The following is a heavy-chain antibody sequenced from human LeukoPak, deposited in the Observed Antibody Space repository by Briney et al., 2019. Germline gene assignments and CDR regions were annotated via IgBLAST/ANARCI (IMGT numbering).Heavy chain of an antibody. CDR1: GFTFSRFW. Sequence: GGSLRLSCAASGFTFSRFWMHWVRQAPGKGLVWVSRINTDASNTIYADSVKGRFTISRDNAKNTLYLQMNSLRAEDTAVYYCARLVNRAFDVWGQGTMVIVSS. CDR3: ARLVNRAFDV. J-gene: IGHJ3*01. CDR2: INTDASNT. D-gene: IGHD3-9*01. V-gene: IGHV3-74*01.